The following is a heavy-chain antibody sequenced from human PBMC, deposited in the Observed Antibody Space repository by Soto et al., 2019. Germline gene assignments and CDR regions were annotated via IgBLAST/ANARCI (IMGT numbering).Heavy chain of an antibody. J-gene: IGHJ6*04. CDR1: GGSISSYY. V-gene: IGHV4-59*01. CDR3: GGGFYGPARNYYSYGMDV. CDR2: IYYSGST. Sequence: SETLSLTCTVSGGSISSYYWSWIRQPPGKGLEWIGYIYYSGSTNYNPSLKSRVTISVDTSKNQFSLKLSSVTAADTAVYYCGGGFYGPARNYYSYGMDVGGKGTRVTVS. D-gene: IGHD3-10*01.